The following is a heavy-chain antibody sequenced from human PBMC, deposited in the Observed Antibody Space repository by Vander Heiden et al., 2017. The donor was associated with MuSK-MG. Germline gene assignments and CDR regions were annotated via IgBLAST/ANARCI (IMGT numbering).Heavy chain of an antibody. CDR3: AREGYCSGGSCYEGFDP. V-gene: IGHV6-1*01. CDR1: GDSVPSNSPA. D-gene: IGHD2-15*01. CDR2: TYYRSKWYN. Sequence: QVQLQQSGPGLVKPSQTPSLTCAISGDSVPSNSPAWNWLRQSPSRGLEWLGSTYYRSKWYNDYAVSVKSRITINPDTSKNQFSLQLNSVTPEDTAVYYCAREGYCSGGSCYEGFDPWGQGTLVTVSS. J-gene: IGHJ5*02.